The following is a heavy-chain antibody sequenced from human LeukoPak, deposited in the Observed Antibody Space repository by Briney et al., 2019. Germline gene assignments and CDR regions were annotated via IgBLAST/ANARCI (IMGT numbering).Heavy chain of an antibody. Sequence: WASVKVSCMASGYTFTSYDLNWVRQATGQGQEWMGWVNPNSGNTGYAQKFQGRVTMTRNTSISTAYMELSSLRSADTAVYYCARETEDSSAWYVGSSYNWFDPWGQGTLVTVSS. CDR3: ARETEDSSAWYVGSSYNWFDP. D-gene: IGHD6-19*01. CDR2: VNPNSGNT. CDR1: GYTFTSYD. V-gene: IGHV1-8*01. J-gene: IGHJ5*02.